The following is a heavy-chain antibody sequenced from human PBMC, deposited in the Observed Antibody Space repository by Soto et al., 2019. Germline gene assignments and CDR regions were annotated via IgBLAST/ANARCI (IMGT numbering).Heavy chain of an antibody. CDR2: ISGSGDST. J-gene: IGHJ4*02. Sequence: GGSLRLSCGASVFTFSSHAMTWVRQAPGKGLEWVSAISGSGDSTYYADSVKGRFTISRDNSKNTMFLQINSLRAGDTAVYYCAQGRGLVSPHYWGQGTLVTVSS. D-gene: IGHD3-9*01. V-gene: IGHV3-23*01. CDR3: AQGRGLVSPHY. CDR1: VFTFSSHA.